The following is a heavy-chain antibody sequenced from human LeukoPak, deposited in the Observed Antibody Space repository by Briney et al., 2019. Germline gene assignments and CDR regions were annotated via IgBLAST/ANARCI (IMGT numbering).Heavy chain of an antibody. CDR1: GDSITNTPYY. V-gene: IGHV4-39*01. D-gene: IGHD1-20*01. CDR2: VYYTGNT. Sequence: SETLSLTCTVSGDSITNTPYYWGWIRQPPGKGLEWIGSVYYTGNTYYNPSLKSRVTVSVDTSKNQFSLKLNSVTAADTAVYYCASLNWNHGDTYYFDYWGQGTLVTVSS. J-gene: IGHJ4*02. CDR3: ASLNWNHGDTYYFDY.